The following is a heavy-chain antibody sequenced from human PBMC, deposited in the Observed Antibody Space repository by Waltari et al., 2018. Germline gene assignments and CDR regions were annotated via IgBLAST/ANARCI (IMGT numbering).Heavy chain of an antibody. V-gene: IGHV3-74*01. CDR2: INNYESIT. J-gene: IGHJ4*02. CDR1: GFTFSSYW. Sequence: EVQLVESGGGLVQPGGSLRLSCAASGFTFSSYWMHWVRQAPGKGLVWVSRINNYESITTYADSVKGRFTISRDNAKNTLYLQMNSLRAEDMAVYYCVGGIGNYWGQGTLVTVSS. CDR3: VGGIGNY. D-gene: IGHD6-13*01.